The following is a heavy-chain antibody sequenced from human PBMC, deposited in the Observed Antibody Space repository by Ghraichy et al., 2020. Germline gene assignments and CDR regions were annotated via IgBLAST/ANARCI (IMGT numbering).Heavy chain of an antibody. V-gene: IGHV3-48*02. D-gene: IGHD4-23*01. CDR2: ITSSSRSI. J-gene: IGHJ6*02. CDR3: ARASTVLRFYYYDGMDV. Sequence: GGSLRLSYVGSGFTFGSYNMNWVRQSPGKGLEWVAYITSSSRSIFYADSVKGRFTISRDNAQNSLSLQMNGLRDEDTAIYYCARASTVLRFYYYDGMDVWGQGTTVTVSS. CDR1: GFTFGSYN.